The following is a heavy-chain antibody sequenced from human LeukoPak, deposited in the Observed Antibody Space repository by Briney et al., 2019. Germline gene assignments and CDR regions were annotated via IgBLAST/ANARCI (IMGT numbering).Heavy chain of an antibody. Sequence: RSGGSLRLSCAVSGFTLSAHWMHWVRHVPGEGLVWVSRIKTGGSGTVYADSVKGRFTISRDNTKNKLYLQMNSPTDEDTAVYYCTRGSRTDGYNPLFDYWGQGTLVTVSS. CDR3: TRGSRTDGYNPLFDY. V-gene: IGHV3-74*01. CDR1: GFTLSAHW. CDR2: IKTGGSGT. J-gene: IGHJ4*02. D-gene: IGHD5-24*01.